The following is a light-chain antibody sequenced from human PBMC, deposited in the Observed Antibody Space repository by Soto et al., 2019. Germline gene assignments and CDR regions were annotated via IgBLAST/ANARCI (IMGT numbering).Light chain of an antibody. CDR1: KKISSTV. CDR2: GAS. CDR3: QQYGSSPPFT. Sequence: EIVLTQSPGILSLSPGARARLSCRARKKISSTVLAWYQQKPGQAPRLLIYGASSRATGIPDRFGGSGSGTDFTLTISRLEPEDFAVYYCQQYGSSPPFTFGQGTKVDIK. J-gene: IGKJ1*01. V-gene: IGKV3-20*01.